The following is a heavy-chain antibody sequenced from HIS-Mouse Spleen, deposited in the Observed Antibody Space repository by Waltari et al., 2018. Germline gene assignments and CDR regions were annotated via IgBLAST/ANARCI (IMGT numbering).Heavy chain of an antibody. V-gene: IGHV1-2*02. Sequence: QVQLVQSGAEVKKHGASVKVSGKASGSTLTGQHKHWVRQAPGQGLEWMGWINPNSGGTNYAQKFQGRVTMTRDTSISTAYMELSRLRSDDTAVYYCASSEVVVIRMGAFDIWGQGTMVTVSS. CDR2: INPNSGGT. CDR1: GSTLTGQH. D-gene: IGHD3-22*01. J-gene: IGHJ3*02. CDR3: ASSEVVVIRMGAFDI.